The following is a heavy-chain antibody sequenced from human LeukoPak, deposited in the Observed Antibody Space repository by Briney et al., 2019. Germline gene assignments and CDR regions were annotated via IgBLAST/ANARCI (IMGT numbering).Heavy chain of an antibody. CDR1: GGSISSYY. Sequence: SETLSLTCTVSGGSISSYYWSWIRQPPGKGLEWIGFIFYSGTTNYNPSLKSRVTISVDTSKNQFSLKLSSVTAADTAVYYCASYGVVVKSGNWFDPWGQGTLVTVSS. D-gene: IGHD3-22*01. CDR2: IFYSGTT. CDR3: ASYGVVVKSGNWFDP. J-gene: IGHJ5*02. V-gene: IGHV4-59*12.